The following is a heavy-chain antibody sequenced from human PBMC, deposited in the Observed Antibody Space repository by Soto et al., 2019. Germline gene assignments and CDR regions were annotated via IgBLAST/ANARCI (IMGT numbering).Heavy chain of an antibody. CDR1: GFTFSSFW. J-gene: IGHJ4*02. Sequence: EVQLVESGGGLVQPGGSLRLSCAASGFTFSSFWMSWVRRAPGKGLEWVANTKQDGSDKNYVGSVKGRFTISRDNAKSSLYLQMNSLSTEDTAVYYCTRWLSGWGDWGQGTLVTVSS. V-gene: IGHV3-7*03. D-gene: IGHD3-16*01. CDR3: TRWLSGWGD. CDR2: TKQDGSDK.